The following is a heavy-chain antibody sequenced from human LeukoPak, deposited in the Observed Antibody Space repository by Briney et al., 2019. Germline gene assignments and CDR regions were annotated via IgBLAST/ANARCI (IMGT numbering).Heavy chain of an antibody. CDR1: GYTFTSYA. J-gene: IGHJ4*02. CDR2: INAGNGNT. CDR3: TTAYSSGWYLSSLDY. V-gene: IGHV1-3*03. D-gene: IGHD6-19*01. Sequence: ASVKVSCKASGYTFTSYAMHWVRQAPGQRLEWMGWINAGNGNTRYSQEFQGRVTITADKSTSTAYMELSSLRSEDTAVYYCTTAYSSGWYLSSLDYWGQGTLVTVSS.